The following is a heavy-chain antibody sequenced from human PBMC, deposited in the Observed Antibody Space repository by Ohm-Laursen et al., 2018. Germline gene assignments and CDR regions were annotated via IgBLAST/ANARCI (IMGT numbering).Heavy chain of an antibody. V-gene: IGHV3-11*01. J-gene: IGHJ4*02. D-gene: IGHD4-11*01. CDR3: AKRDVSNYHCFDS. CDR2: ISSSGSTI. Sequence: SLRLSCTASGFTFSDYYMSWIRQAPGKGLEWVSYISSSGSTIYYADSVKGRFTISRDNAKNSLYLQMNSLRAEDTAVYYCAKRDVSNYHCFDSWGQGTLVTVSS. CDR1: GFTFSDYY.